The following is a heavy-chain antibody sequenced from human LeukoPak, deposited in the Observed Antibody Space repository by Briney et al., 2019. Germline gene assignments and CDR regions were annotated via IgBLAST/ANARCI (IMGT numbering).Heavy chain of an antibody. CDR1: GFTFSTYG. V-gene: IGHV3-23*01. Sequence: GGSLRLSCAASGFTFSTYGMNWVRQAPGKGLEWVSGISGSGGSTYYADSVKGRFTISRDNSKNTLYLQMNSLRAEDTAVYYCAKSGLWLTYYYFDYWGQGTLVTVSS. J-gene: IGHJ4*02. CDR2: ISGSGGST. CDR3: AKSGLWLTYYYFDY. D-gene: IGHD4/OR15-4a*01.